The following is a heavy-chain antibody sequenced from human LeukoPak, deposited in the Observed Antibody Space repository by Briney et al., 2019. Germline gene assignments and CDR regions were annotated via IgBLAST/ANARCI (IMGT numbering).Heavy chain of an antibody. CDR2: IHDTWNT. Sequence: SETLSLTCTVSGGSISTYYWSCIRQPPGRGREGIEYIHDTWNTNYNAALQSRVNISVDTYENRFPLTLRSVTAADTAVYYCASGGDYRGPFDYWGQGTLVTVSS. V-gene: IGHV4-59*01. CDR3: ASGGDYRGPFDY. J-gene: IGHJ4*02. CDR1: GGSISTYY. D-gene: IGHD4-17*01.